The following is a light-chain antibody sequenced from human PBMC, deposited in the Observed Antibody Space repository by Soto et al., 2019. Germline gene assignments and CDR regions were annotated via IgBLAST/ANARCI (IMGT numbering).Light chain of an antibody. J-gene: IGKJ4*01. Sequence: DIVMTQSPDSLAVSLGERATINCKSSQSVLYSSNNKNYLAWYQQKPGQPPKLLIYWASTRESGVPDRFSGSGSGTDFTLTISSLQADDVAVYYCQQYYSTPLTFGVGTKVEIK. V-gene: IGKV4-1*01. CDR1: QSVLYSSNNKNY. CDR2: WAS. CDR3: QQYYSTPLT.